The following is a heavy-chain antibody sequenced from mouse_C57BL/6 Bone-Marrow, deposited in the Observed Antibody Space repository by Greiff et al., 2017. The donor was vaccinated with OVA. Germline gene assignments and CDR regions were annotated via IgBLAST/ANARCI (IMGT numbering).Heavy chain of an antibody. D-gene: IGHD3-3*01. J-gene: IGHJ2*01. CDR3: ARHGDGTRDYFDY. CDR1: GFTFSDYY. CDR2: ISNGGGST. V-gene: IGHV5-12*01. Sequence: EVQLVESGGGLVQPGGSLKLSCAASGFTFSDYYMYWVRQTPEKRLEWVAYISNGGGSTYYPDTVKGRFTISRDNAKNTLYLQMSRLKSEDTAMYYCARHGDGTRDYFDYWGQGTTLTVSS.